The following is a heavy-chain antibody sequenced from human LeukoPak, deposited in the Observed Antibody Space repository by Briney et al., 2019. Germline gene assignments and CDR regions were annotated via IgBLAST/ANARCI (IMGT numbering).Heavy chain of an antibody. V-gene: IGHV4-34*01. D-gene: IGHD2-15*01. J-gene: IGHJ4*02. CDR1: GGSFSGHY. Sequence: SETLSLTCAVYGGSFSGHYWSWIRQPPGKGLEWIGEINHSGSTNYNPSLKSRVTISVDTSKSQFSLKLSSVTAADTAVYYCARNSCPSGSCYDNRGYFDYWGQGTLVTVSS. CDR3: ARNSCPSGSCYDNRGYFDY. CDR2: INHSGST.